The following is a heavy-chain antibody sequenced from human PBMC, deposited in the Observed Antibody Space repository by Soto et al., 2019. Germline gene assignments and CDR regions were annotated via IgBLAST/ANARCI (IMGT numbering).Heavy chain of an antibody. J-gene: IGHJ6*02. V-gene: IGHV3-21*01. CDR2: ISSSSSYI. Sequence: GGSLRLSCAASGFTFSSYSTNWVRQAPGKGLEWVSSISSSSSYIYYADSVKGRFTISRDNAKNSLYLQMNSLRAEDTAVYYCARDLLVRGYRGYDFLYAMHVRGQGTTVTLS. CDR3: ARDLLVRGYRGYDFLYAMHV. CDR1: GFTFSSYS. D-gene: IGHD5-12*01.